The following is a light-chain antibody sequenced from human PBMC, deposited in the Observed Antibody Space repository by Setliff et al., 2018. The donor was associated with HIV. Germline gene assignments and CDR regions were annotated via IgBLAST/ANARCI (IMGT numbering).Light chain of an antibody. V-gene: IGLV2-14*01. J-gene: IGLJ1*01. CDR3: CSYTSTSARV. CDR2: EVS. CDR1: SSDVGGYDY. Sequence: QSVLTQPASVSGSPGQSITIPCTGTSSDVGGYDYVSWYQLHPGKTPKLMIFEVSNRPSGVSYRFSGSKSGNTASLTISGLRPEDEGDYFCCSYTSTSARVFGTGTKVTVL.